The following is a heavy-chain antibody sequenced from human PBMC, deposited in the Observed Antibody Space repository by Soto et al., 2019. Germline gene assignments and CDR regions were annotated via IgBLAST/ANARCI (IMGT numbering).Heavy chain of an antibody. CDR3: ARDKFSLGWFGELNPNWFDP. J-gene: IGHJ5*02. CDR2: INHSGST. V-gene: IGHV4-34*01. D-gene: IGHD3-10*01. Sequence: PSETLSLTCAVYGGSFSGYYWSWIRQPPGKGLEWIGEINHSGSTIYNPSLKSRVTISVDTSKNQFSLKLSSVTAADTAVYYCARDKFSLGWFGELNPNWFDPWGKGTLVTVSS. CDR1: GGSFSGYY.